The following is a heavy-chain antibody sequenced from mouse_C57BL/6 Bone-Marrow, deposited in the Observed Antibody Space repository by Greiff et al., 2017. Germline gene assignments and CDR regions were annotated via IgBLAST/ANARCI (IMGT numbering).Heavy chain of an antibody. J-gene: IGHJ2*01. D-gene: IGHD2-3*01. CDR1: GYAFSSSW. CDR3: AINGYFLFDY. V-gene: IGHV1-82*01. CDR2: IYPGDGDT. Sequence: QVQLQQSGPELVKPGASVKISCKASGYAFSSSWMNWVKQRPGKGLEWIGRIYPGDGDTNYNGKFKGKATLTAENSSSSAYMQLSSLTSEDSAVSFCAINGYFLFDYWGQGTTLTVSS.